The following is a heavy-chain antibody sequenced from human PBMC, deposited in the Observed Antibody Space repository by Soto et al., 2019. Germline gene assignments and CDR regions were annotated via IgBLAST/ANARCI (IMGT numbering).Heavy chain of an antibody. J-gene: IGHJ6*04. CDR2: IYHSGST. CDR1: GGSISSSNW. Sequence: ASETLSLTCAVSGGSISSSNWWSWVRQPPGKGLEWIGEIYHSGSTNYNPSLKSRVTISVDKSKNQFSLKLSSVTAADTAVYYCARDRITIGGVVIMGYYYGMDVWGKGTTVTVAS. D-gene: IGHD3-3*01. CDR3: ARDRITIGGVVIMGYYYGMDV. V-gene: IGHV4-4*02.